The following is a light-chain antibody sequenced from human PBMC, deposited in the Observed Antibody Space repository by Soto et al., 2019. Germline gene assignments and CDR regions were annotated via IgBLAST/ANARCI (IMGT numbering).Light chain of an antibody. CDR1: QSISNW. J-gene: IGKJ5*01. Sequence: DIQMTQSPSTLPASVGDRVTITCRAGQSISNWLAWYQQKPGTAPKVLIYHASNLQSGVPSRFSGSGGGTDFTLSISSVQPEDFATYFCQQSYMDPITFGQGTRLEIK. CDR2: HAS. CDR3: QQSYMDPIT. V-gene: IGKV1-5*01.